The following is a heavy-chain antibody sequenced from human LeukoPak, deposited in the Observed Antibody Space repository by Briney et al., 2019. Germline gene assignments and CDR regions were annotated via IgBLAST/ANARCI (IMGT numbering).Heavy chain of an antibody. Sequence: ASVKVSCKVSGYTLTELSMHWVRQAPGKGLEWMGGFDPEDGETIYAQKFQGRVTITADESTSTAYMELSSLRSEDTAVYYCARGYYGSGRDYFDYWGQGTLVTVSS. CDR2: FDPEDGET. D-gene: IGHD3-10*01. V-gene: IGHV1-24*01. J-gene: IGHJ4*02. CDR3: ARGYYGSGRDYFDY. CDR1: GYTLTELS.